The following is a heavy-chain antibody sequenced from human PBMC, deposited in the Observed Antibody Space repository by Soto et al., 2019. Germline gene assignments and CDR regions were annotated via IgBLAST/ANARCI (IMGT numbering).Heavy chain of an antibody. Sequence: VGSLRLSCAASGFNFSNHWMHWVRQRPGEGLVWVSRITSDGKSKAYAESVKGRFAISRDNAKNTLYLQMNGLTAEDTAVYYCARESGDWPLNWFDPWGLGTLVTVSS. V-gene: IGHV3-74*01. J-gene: IGHJ5*02. D-gene: IGHD2-21*02. CDR3: ARESGDWPLNWFDP. CDR1: GFNFSNHW. CDR2: ITSDGKSK.